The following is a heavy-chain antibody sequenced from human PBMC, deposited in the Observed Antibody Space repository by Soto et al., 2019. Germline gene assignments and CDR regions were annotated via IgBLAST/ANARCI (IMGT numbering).Heavy chain of an antibody. CDR2: IIPIFGTA. D-gene: IGHD2-2*02. CDR3: ASCSSTSCNKRNWFDP. V-gene: IGHV1-69*13. CDR1: GGTFSSYA. J-gene: IGHJ5*02. Sequence: SVKVSCKASGGTFSSYAISWVRQAPGQGLEWMGGIIPIFGTANYAQKFQGRVTITADESTSTAYMELSSLRSEDMAVYYCASCSSTSCNKRNWFDPWGQGTLVTVSS.